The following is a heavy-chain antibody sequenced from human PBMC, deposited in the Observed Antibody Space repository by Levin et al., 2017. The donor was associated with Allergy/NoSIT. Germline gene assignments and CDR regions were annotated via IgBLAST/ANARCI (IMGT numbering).Heavy chain of an antibody. CDR2: ISYDGSNK. D-gene: IGHD2-15*01. Sequence: PGGSLRLSCAASGFTFSSYAMHWVRQAPGKGLEWVAVISYDGSNKYYADSVKGRFTISRDNSKNTLYLQMNSLRAEDTAVYYCARAGAGYCSGGSCYTTTRYYYYYYYMDVWGKGTTVTVSS. CDR3: ARAGAGYCSGGSCYTTTRYYYYYYYMDV. CDR1: GFTFSSYA. V-gene: IGHV3-30-3*01. J-gene: IGHJ6*03.